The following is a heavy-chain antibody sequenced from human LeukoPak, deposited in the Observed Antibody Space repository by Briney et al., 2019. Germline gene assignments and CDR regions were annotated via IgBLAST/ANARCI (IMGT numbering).Heavy chain of an antibody. CDR1: GGSISSFY. J-gene: IGHJ2*01. V-gene: IGHV4-59*08. D-gene: IGHD3-10*01. Sequence: SETLSLTCTVSGGSISSFYWSWIRQPPGKGLEWVGYISYSGGTNYNPSLKSRATISVDTSKNQFSLKLNSVTAADTAVYYCASTRSGGFFDLWGRGTLVTVSS. CDR3: ASTRSGGFFDL. CDR2: ISYSGGT.